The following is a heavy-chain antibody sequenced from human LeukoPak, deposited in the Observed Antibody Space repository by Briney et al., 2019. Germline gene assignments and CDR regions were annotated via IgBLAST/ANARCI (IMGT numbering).Heavy chain of an antibody. CDR1: GFIFTTYA. D-gene: IGHD3-22*01. V-gene: IGHV3-23*01. CDR2: ISSSGGST. J-gene: IGHJ4*02. Sequence: PGGSLRLSCAASGFIFTTYAMSWVRQTPGKGLEWVSGISSSGGSTYYADSVKGHFTISRDNSKNTVYLQMNSLRAEDTAVYYCTTHFITKLEDCGQGTLVTVSS. CDR3: TTHFITKLED.